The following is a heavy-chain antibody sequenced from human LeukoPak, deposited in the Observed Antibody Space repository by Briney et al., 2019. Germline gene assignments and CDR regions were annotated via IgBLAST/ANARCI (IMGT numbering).Heavy chain of an antibody. V-gene: IGHV1-69*04. J-gene: IGHJ6*02. CDR3: ARDLIRYYYYGMDV. CDR1: GGTFSSYA. CDR2: IIPILGIA. D-gene: IGHD2-8*01. Sequence: GSSVKVSCKASGGTFSSYAISWVRQAPGHGLEWMGRIIPILGIANYAQKFQGRVTITADKSTSTAYMELSSLRSEDTAVYYCARDLIRYYYYGMDVWGQGTTVTVSS.